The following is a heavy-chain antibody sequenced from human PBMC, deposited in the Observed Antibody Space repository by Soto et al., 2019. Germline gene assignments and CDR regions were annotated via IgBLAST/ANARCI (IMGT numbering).Heavy chain of an antibody. D-gene: IGHD6-13*01. J-gene: IGHJ4*02. CDR1: GGSISSSGYY. Sequence: QLQLQESGPGLVKPSETLSLTCTVSGGSISSSGYYWGWIRQPPGKGLEWIGSIYYSGSTYYNPSLKSRVTISVDTSKNQFSLKLSSVTAADTAVYYCARQGYSSSWYPGRTLRFGDYWGQGTLVTVSS. V-gene: IGHV4-39*01. CDR3: ARQGYSSSWYPGRTLRFGDY. CDR2: IYYSGST.